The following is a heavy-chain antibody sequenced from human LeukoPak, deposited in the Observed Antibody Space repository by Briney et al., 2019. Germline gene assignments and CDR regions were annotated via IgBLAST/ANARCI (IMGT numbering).Heavy chain of an antibody. CDR2: IKQDGSEK. CDR3: AREGSSSPGPVGY. D-gene: IGHD3-10*01. V-gene: IGHV3-7*01. Sequence: PGGSLRLSCAASGFTFSSYWMSWVCQAPGKGLEWVANIKQDGSEKYYVDSVKGRFTISRDNAKNSLYLQMNSLRAEDTAVYYCAREGSSSPGPVGYWGQGTLVTVSS. J-gene: IGHJ4*02. CDR1: GFTFSSYW.